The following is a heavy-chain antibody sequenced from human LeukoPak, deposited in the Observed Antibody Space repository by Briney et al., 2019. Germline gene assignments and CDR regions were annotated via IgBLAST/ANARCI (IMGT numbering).Heavy chain of an antibody. D-gene: IGHD1-26*01. Sequence: SETLSLTCTVSGGSISSSSYYWGWIRQPPGKGLEWIGSIYYSGSTYYNPSLKSRVTISVDTSKNQFSLKLSSVTAADTAVYYCARGSDKWELLRGYFDYWGQGTLVTVSS. CDR3: ARGSDKWELLRGYFDY. CDR2: IYYSGST. J-gene: IGHJ4*02. V-gene: IGHV4-39*07. CDR1: GGSISSSSYY.